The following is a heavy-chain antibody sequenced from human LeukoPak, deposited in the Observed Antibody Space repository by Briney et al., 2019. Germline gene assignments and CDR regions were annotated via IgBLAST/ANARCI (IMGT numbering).Heavy chain of an antibody. CDR1: GGSISSSTYY. D-gene: IGHD4-11*01. V-gene: IGHV4-39*01. CDR3: ARQSSTTVLYYFDY. CDR2: IYYRGST. J-gene: IGHJ4*02. Sequence: SETLSLTCTVSGGSISSSTYYWGWIRQPPGKGLEWIGSIYYRGSTYYNPSLKSRVTISVDTSKNQFSLKLSSVTAADTAVYFCARQSSTTVLYYFDYWGQGTLCTVSS.